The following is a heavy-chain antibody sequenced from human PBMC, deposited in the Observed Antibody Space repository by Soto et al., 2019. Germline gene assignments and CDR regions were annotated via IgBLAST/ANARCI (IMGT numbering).Heavy chain of an antibody. CDR3: ASFSSTWADYYYGMDG. Sequence: QVQLQESGPGLVKPSDTLSLICTVSGYSISSSNWWGWIRQPPGNGLEWIGYIYYSGSTSYNPSLMGRVSMSVDSSKNQCSLKLSSVTAVDTAVYYCASFSSTWADYYYGMDGWGQGTTVTVSS. CDR1: GYSISSSNW. J-gene: IGHJ6*02. CDR2: IYYSGST. D-gene: IGHD6-13*01. V-gene: IGHV4-28*01.